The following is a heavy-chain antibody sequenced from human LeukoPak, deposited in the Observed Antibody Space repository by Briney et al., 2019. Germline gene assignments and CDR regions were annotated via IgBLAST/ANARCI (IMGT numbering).Heavy chain of an antibody. CDR1: GFTFSSYA. Sequence: GGSLRLSCAASGFTFSSYAMSWVRQAPGKGLEWVSAISGSGGSTYYADSVKGRFTISRDNSKNTLYLQMNSLRAEDTAVYYCASFPRPHYGDHGGYFDYWGQGTLVTVSS. CDR2: ISGSGGST. CDR3: ASFPRPHYGDHGGYFDY. D-gene: IGHD4-17*01. V-gene: IGHV3-23*01. J-gene: IGHJ4*02.